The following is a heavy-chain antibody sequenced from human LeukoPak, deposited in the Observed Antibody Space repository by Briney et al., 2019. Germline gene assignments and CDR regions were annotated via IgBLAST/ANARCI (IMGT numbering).Heavy chain of an antibody. J-gene: IGHJ5*02. CDR2: INHSGST. D-gene: IGHD6-13*01. CDR3: ARWGAAAGITRYNWFDP. Sequence: SETLSLTCAVYGGSFSGYYWSWIRQPPGKGLEWIGEINHSGSTNYNPSLKSRVTISVDTSKNQFSLKLSSVTAADTAVYYCARWGAAAGITRYNWFDPWGQGTLVTVSS. V-gene: IGHV4-34*01. CDR1: GGSFSGYY.